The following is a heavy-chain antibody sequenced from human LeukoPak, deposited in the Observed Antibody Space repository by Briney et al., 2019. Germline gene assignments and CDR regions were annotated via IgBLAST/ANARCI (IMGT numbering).Heavy chain of an antibody. D-gene: IGHD6-13*01. Sequence: PSETLSLTCTVSGGSISSSSYYWGWIRQPPGKGLEWIGSIYYSGSTYYNPSLKSRVTISVDTSKNQFSLKLSSVTAADTAVYYCAREGIAAVATRWFDPWGQGTLVTVSS. CDR1: GGSISSSSYY. CDR2: IYYSGST. J-gene: IGHJ5*02. V-gene: IGHV4-39*07. CDR3: AREGIAAVATRWFDP.